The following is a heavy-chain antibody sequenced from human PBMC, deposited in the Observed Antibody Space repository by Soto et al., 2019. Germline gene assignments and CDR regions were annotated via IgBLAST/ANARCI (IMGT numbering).Heavy chain of an antibody. CDR2: ISSGSEYI. D-gene: IGHD6-13*01. V-gene: IGHV3-21*01. J-gene: IGHJ6*02. CDR3: ATDGAAGSVMEV. Sequence: EMQLVESGGGLVKPGGSLRLSCAASGFTFSTYGMNWVRQAPGKGLEGVSSISSGSEYIYYADSLKGRLTISRDNARNSLYLQLNSLRAEDTAVYYWATDGAAGSVMEVWGQGTTVTVSS. CDR1: GFTFSTYG.